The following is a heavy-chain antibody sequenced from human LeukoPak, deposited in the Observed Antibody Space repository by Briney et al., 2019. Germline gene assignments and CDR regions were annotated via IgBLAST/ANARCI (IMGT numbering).Heavy chain of an antibody. V-gene: IGHV4-39*07. CDR1: GGSISSSNYY. D-gene: IGHD4-23*01. J-gene: IGHJ4*02. Sequence: SETLSLTCTVSGGSISSSNYYWGWIRQPPGKGLEWIGSIYYSGSTYYNPSLKSRVTISVDTSKNQFSLKLSSVTAADTAVYYCARDCTDGGNSWIDYWGQGTLVTVSS. CDR2: IYYSGST. CDR3: ARDCTDGGNSWIDY.